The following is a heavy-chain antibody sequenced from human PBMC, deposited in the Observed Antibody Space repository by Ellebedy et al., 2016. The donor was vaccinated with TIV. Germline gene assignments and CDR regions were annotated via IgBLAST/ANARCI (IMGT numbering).Heavy chain of an antibody. Sequence: MPSETLSLTCSVSGGSLSSTRYYWAWIRQPPGKGLEYIGSVYYSGSPYYNPSFKSRVTLSADTSENQFSLNLRTVTAADTAVYYCARTDPWQPIDDWGQGILVSVSS. CDR3: ARTDPWQPIDD. CDR2: VYYSGSP. D-gene: IGHD2-21*02. CDR1: GGSLSSTRYY. J-gene: IGHJ4*02. V-gene: IGHV4-39*01.